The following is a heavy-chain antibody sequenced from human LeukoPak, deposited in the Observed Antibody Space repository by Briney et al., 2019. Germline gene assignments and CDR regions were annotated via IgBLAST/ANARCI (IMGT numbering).Heavy chain of an antibody. CDR2: ISYSGST. J-gene: IGHJ5*02. D-gene: IGHD1-7*01. CDR3: ARGWTGTVAGWFDP. Sequence: SETLSLTCTVSGDSITTSYWSWIRRPPGKGLEWIGYISYSGSTSYNPSLKSRDTISIDTSKKQISLKLSSVTAADTAVYYCARGWTGTVAGWFDPWGQGTLVTVSS. V-gene: IGHV4-59*01. CDR1: GDSITTSY.